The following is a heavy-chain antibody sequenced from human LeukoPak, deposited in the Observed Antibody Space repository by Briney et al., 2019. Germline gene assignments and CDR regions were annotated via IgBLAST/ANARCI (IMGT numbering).Heavy chain of an antibody. Sequence: SVKVSCKASGGTFSSYAISWVRQAPGQGLEWMGGIIPIFGTANYAQKFQGRVTITADKSTSTAYMELRSLRSDDTAVYYCARESAIVVVHGDAFDIWGQGTMVTVSS. CDR2: IIPIFGTA. V-gene: IGHV1-69*06. CDR1: GGTFSSYA. CDR3: ARESAIVVVHGDAFDI. J-gene: IGHJ3*02. D-gene: IGHD3-22*01.